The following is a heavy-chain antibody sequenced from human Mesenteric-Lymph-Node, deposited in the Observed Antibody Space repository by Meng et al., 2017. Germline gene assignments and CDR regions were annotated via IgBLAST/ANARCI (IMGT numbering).Heavy chain of an antibody. D-gene: IGHD4-23*01. CDR2: IKTKTDGETT. V-gene: IGHV3-15*01. Sequence: GESLKISCAASGFSFSDQSMSWVRQAPGKGLEWVGRIKTKTDGETTGYGTPVEGRFTISRDDSKSTVYLQMNSLATEDTALYYCTTDGAYAGNPWGQGTLVTVSS. CDR1: GFSFSDQS. J-gene: IGHJ5*02. CDR3: TTDGAYAGNP.